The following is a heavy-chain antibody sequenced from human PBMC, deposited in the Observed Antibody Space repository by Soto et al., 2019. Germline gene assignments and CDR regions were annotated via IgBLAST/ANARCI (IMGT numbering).Heavy chain of an antibody. D-gene: IGHD3-10*01. CDR3: ASGGNEGNFDL. CDR2: INAGNGNT. J-gene: IGHJ2*01. V-gene: IGHV1-3*05. CDR1: GYTFTSYA. Sequence: QVQLVQSGAEEKKPGASVKVSCKASGYTFTSYAMHYVRQAPGQRLEWIGWINAGNGNTKYSQKFQGRVTISRDTSASTAYMELSSLRSEDTAVYYCASGGNEGNFDLWGRGTLVTASS.